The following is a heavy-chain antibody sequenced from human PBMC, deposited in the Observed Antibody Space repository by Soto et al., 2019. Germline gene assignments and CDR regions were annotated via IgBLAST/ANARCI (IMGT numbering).Heavy chain of an antibody. J-gene: IGHJ6*02. D-gene: IGHD3-10*01. V-gene: IGHV3-66*01. CDR1: GFTVSNNY. CDR3: ARNLFGAASYVYYGLDV. CDR2: LYNDGST. Sequence: PGGSLRLSCAVSGFTVSNNYMSWVRQAPGKGLEWISVLYNDGSTGYADSVKGRFTISRDNSKNTLCLQMDSLRAEDTAVYYCARNLFGAASYVYYGLDVWGQGTTVTVSS.